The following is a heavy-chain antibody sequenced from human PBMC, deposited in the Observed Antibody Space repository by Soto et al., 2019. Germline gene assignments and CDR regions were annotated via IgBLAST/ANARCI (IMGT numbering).Heavy chain of an antibody. CDR3: AKDLWGYYGSGLR. CDR1: GFTFSSYA. D-gene: IGHD3-10*01. Sequence: EVQLLESGGGLVQPGGSLRLSCAASGFTFSSYAMSWVRQAPGKGLEWVSAISGSGGSTYYAASVKGRFTISRDNSKNTLYLQMNSLRAEDTAVYYCAKDLWGYYGSGLRWGQGTLVTVSS. V-gene: IGHV3-23*01. CDR2: ISGSGGST. J-gene: IGHJ4*02.